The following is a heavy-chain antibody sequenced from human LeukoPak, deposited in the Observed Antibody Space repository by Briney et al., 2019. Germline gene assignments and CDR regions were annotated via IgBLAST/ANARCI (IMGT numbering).Heavy chain of an antibody. CDR1: GFTFSSYS. J-gene: IGHJ4*02. CDR2: ISGTSTYI. V-gene: IGHV3-21*01. D-gene: IGHD2-2*01. Sequence: GGSLTLSCAASGFTFSSYSMNWVRQAPGKGLEWVSSISGTSTYIYYADSVKGRFTISRDNAKNSLYLQMNSLRAEDTAVYYCARVPSDYWGQGTLVTVSS. CDR3: ARVPSDY.